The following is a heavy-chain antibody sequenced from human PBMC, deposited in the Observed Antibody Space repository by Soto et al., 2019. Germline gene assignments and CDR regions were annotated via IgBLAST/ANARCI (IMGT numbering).Heavy chain of an antibody. CDR1: GFTFSNYG. CDR2: ISSDGSNK. J-gene: IGHJ4*02. D-gene: IGHD6-13*01. CDR3: AKGYSSSWLGYFDY. Sequence: QVQLVESGGGVVQPGRSLRLSCAASGFTFSNYGIHWVRQAPGKGLEWVAVISSDGSNKYFADSVKGRFSISRDNSRNTLYLQMISLRAEDSAVYYCAKGYSSSWLGYFDYWGKGALVTVSS. V-gene: IGHV3-30*18.